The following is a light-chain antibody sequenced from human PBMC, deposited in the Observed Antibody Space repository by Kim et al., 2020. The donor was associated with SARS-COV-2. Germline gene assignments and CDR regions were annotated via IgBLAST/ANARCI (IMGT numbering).Light chain of an antibody. CDR3: QQFNYLIT. CDR2: DAS. CDR1: QGISSA. J-gene: IGKJ5*01. V-gene: IGKV1-13*02. Sequence: AIQLTQSPSSLSASVGDRVTITCRASQGISSALAWYQQKPGKAPKLLIYDASILESGFPSRFSGSGSGTDFTLTISSLQPEDFATYYCQQFNYLITFGQGTRLEIK.